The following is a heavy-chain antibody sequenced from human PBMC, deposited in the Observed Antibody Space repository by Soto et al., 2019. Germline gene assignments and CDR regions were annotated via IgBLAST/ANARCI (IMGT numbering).Heavy chain of an antibody. D-gene: IGHD4-17*01. V-gene: IGHV4-39*01. J-gene: IGHJ4*02. CDR2: IYYSGNT. Sequence: SETLSLTCSVSGGSISSSNYYWGLIRQPPGKGLEWIGSIYYSGNTYYNPSLKSRVTISVDTSKNQFSLNLNSVTAADTAVYYCARHPALSTVLFDYWGQGTLVTVSS. CDR1: GGSISSSNYY. CDR3: ARHPALSTVLFDY.